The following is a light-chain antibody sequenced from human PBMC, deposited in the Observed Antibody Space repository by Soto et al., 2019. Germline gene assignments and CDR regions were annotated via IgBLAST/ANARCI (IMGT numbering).Light chain of an antibody. CDR1: QSISSW. CDR3: QQYKSYST. J-gene: IGKJ2*01. CDR2: QAS. Sequence: DIQMTQSPSTLSASVGDRVTITCRASQSISSWLAWYQQKPGKAPKFLMIQASSLESDVPSRFSGSGSGTEFTLTISNLQHDDFATYYCQQYKSYSTFGQGTKLEIK. V-gene: IGKV1-5*03.